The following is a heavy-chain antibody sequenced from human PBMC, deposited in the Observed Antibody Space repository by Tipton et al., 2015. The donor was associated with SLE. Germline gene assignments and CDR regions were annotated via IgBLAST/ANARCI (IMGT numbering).Heavy chain of an antibody. CDR3: ARELAEYSSSSGLPDSYYYYMDV. Sequence: TLSLTCTVSAGSISSGSYYWSWIRQPAGKGLEWIGRIYTSGSTNYNPSLKSRVTISVDTSKNQFSLKLSSVTAADTAVYYCARELAEYSSSSGLPDSYYYYMDVWGKRTTVTVSS. V-gene: IGHV4-61*02. CDR2: IYTSGST. J-gene: IGHJ6*03. D-gene: IGHD6-6*01. CDR1: AGSISSGSYY.